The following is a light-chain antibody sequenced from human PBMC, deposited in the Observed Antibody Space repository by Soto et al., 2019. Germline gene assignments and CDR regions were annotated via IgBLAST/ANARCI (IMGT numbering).Light chain of an antibody. CDR1: SSDVLTYNY. Sequence: QSVLTQPASVSGSPGQSITISCTGTSSDVLTYNYVSWYQRPPGKAPKLMIYEVSNRPSGVSNRFSGSKSGNTASLTISGLQAEDEGDYYCSSYTSASTRVVFGGGTQLTVL. V-gene: IGLV2-14*01. CDR3: SSYTSASTRVV. CDR2: EVS. J-gene: IGLJ2*01.